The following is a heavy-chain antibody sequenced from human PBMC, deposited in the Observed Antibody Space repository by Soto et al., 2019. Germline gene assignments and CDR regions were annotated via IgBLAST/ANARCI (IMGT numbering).Heavy chain of an antibody. V-gene: IGHV3-9*01. CDR3: VKDESINWYSGHFRH. Sequence: LRLSCAASGFTFDDYAMHWVRQVPGKGLEWVSGINWNSGSIGYGDSVKGRFAISRDNAKNSLHLQMNSLSAEDTAFYYCVKDESINWYSGHFRHWGQGTLVTVPQ. CDR2: INWNSGSI. D-gene: IGHD6-13*01. J-gene: IGHJ1*01. CDR1: GFTFDDYA.